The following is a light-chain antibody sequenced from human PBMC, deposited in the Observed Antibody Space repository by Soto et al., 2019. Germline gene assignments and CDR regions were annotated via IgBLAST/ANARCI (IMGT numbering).Light chain of an antibody. CDR1: NSNIGRYS. Sequence: QSVLTQPPSLSGTPGQRVTISCSGSNSNIGRYSVNWYQHFPGTAPKILIYSDDERPSGVPDRFSGSKSGTSAFLAISGLQSEDEAEYYCAAWDDNLNGPLFGGGTQLTVL. J-gene: IGLJ3*02. V-gene: IGLV1-44*01. CDR2: SDD. CDR3: AAWDDNLNGPL.